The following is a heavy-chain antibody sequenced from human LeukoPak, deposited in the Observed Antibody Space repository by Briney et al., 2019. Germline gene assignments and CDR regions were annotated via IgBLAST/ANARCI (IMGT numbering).Heavy chain of an antibody. CDR2: INPNSGGT. Sequence: ASVKVSCKASGYTFTGYYMHWVRQGPGQGLEWMGWINPNSGGTNYAQKFQGWVTMTRDTSISTAYMELSRLRSDDTAVYYRARVGVQLGGAFDIWGQGTMVTVSS. CDR3: ARVGVQLGGAFDI. CDR1: GYTFTGYY. V-gene: IGHV1-2*04. J-gene: IGHJ3*02. D-gene: IGHD5-18*01.